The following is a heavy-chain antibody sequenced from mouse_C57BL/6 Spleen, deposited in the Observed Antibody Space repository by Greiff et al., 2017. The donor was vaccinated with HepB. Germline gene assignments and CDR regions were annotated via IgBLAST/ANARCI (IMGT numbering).Heavy chain of an antibody. Sequence: EVQRVESGGGLVQPGGSLKLSCAASGFTFSDYYMYWVRQTPEKRLEWVAYISNGGGSTYYPDTVKGRFTISRDNAKNTLYLQMSRLKSEDTAMYYCARQGTDGGFAYWGQGTLVTVSA. D-gene: IGHD3-3*01. CDR1: GFTFSDYY. CDR2: ISNGGGST. J-gene: IGHJ3*01. V-gene: IGHV5-12*01. CDR3: ARQGTDGGFAY.